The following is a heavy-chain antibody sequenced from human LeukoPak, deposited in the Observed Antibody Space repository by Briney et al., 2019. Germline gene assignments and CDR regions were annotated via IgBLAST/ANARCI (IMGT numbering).Heavy chain of an antibody. CDR1: GYTLTELS. V-gene: IGHV1-24*01. CDR3: ATDFPHYYDSSGYYFDY. CDR2: FDPVDGET. J-gene: IGHJ4*02. Sequence: ASVTVSFKVSGYTLTELSMHWVRQALGKGREWMGGFDPVDGETIYAQKFQGRVTMTEDTPRDTAYMEPSSLRSEDTAVYYCATDFPHYYDSSGYYFDYWGQGTLVTVSS. D-gene: IGHD3-22*01.